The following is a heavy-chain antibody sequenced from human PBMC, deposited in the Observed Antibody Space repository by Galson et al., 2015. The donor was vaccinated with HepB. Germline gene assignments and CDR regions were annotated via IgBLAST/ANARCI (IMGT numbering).Heavy chain of an antibody. Sequence: SLRLSCAASGFNFSRHAMHWVRQAPGKGLEWVAVISYDGGNKYHADPVKGRFNISRDNSKNKVYLQMNSLRGEDTAVYYCAKGEKKWLAPKAYYYGMDVWGQGTTVTVSS. J-gene: IGHJ6*02. CDR1: GFNFSRHA. CDR3: AKGEKKWLAPKAYYYGMDV. CDR2: ISYDGGNK. V-gene: IGHV3-30*18. D-gene: IGHD6-19*01.